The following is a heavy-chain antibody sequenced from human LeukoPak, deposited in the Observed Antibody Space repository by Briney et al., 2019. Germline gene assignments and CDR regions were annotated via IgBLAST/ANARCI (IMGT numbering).Heavy chain of an antibody. CDR2: IYYSGRT. CDR1: GDSVSRSDSY. CDR3: ARASYCGGDCYYLDY. V-gene: IGHV4-39*07. D-gene: IGHD2-21*01. J-gene: IGHJ4*02. Sequence: SETLSLTCTVFGDSVSRSDSYWDWIRQPPGTGLEWIGTIYYSGRTYYSPSLKSRVTISVDTSKNQFSLKLSSVTAADTAVYYCARASYCGGDCYYLDYWGQGTLVTVSS.